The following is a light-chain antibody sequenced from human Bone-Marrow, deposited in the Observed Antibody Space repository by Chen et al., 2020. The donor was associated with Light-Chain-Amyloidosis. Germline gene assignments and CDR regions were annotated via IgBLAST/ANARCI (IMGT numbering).Light chain of an antibody. CDR3: QQYNDWPLT. J-gene: IGKJ4*01. CDR2: DAS. CDR1: QGLNNK. V-gene: IGKV3-15*01. Sequence: EIVMTQSLATLSLSPGERATISCGASQGLNNKLAWYQQKPGQAPRLLIYDASTRATDIPSRFRGSGSGTEFTLTITSLTSEDFALYYCQQYNDWPLTFGGGTKVE.